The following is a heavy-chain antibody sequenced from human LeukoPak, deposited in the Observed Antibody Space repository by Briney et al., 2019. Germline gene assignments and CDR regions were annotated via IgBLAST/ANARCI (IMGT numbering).Heavy chain of an antibody. CDR2: INHSGST. V-gene: IGHV4-34*01. Sequence: SETLSLTCAVYGGSFSGYYWSWIRQPPGKGLEWIGEINHSGSTNYNPFLKSRVTISVDTSKNQFSLKLSSVTAADTAVYYCARRSRITMVRGVPSWFDPWGQGTLVTVSS. CDR1: GGSFSGYY. D-gene: IGHD3-10*01. CDR3: ARRSRITMVRGVPSWFDP. J-gene: IGHJ5*02.